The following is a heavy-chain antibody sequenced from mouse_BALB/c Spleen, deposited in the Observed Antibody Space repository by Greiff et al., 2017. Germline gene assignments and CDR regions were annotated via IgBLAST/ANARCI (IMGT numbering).Heavy chain of an antibody. CDR1: GFTFSSYT. Sequence: EVQLVESGGGLVKPGGSLKLSCAASGFTFSSYTMSWVRQTPEKRLEWVATISSGGSYTYYPDSVKGRFTISRDNAKNTLYLQMSSLKSEDTAMYYCTRDGGAWFAYWGQGTLVTVSA. J-gene: IGHJ3*01. CDR2: ISSGGSYT. V-gene: IGHV5-6-4*01. CDR3: TRDGGAWFAY.